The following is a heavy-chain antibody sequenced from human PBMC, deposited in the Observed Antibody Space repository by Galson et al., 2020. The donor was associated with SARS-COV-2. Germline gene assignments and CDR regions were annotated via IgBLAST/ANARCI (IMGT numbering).Heavy chain of an antibody. CDR2: ISSDGSNS. Sequence: GGSLRLSCAASGFTFSNYVMPWFRQAPGKGPEWVAVISSDGSNSFYADSLKGRFTISRDNSKSTLYLQMNSLRAEDTAVYYCARGGEWELPYYFDYWGQGTLVTVSS. J-gene: IGHJ4*02. CDR1: GFTFSNYV. V-gene: IGHV3-30*04. CDR3: ARGGEWELPYYFDY. D-gene: IGHD1-26*01.